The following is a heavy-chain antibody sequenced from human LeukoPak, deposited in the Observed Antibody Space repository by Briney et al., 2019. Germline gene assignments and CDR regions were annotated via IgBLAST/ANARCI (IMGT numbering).Heavy chain of an antibody. CDR2: INPSGGSI. J-gene: IGHJ4*02. V-gene: IGHV1-46*01. CDR1: GYTFTIYY. D-gene: IGHD2-15*01. CDR3: ASATERYGGPYY. Sequence: ASVKVSCKASGYTFTIYYMHWVRQAPGQGLEWMGIINPSGGSISYAQKFQGRVTMTRDTSTSTVYMELSSLRSEDTAVFYCASATERYGGPYYWGQGTLVTVSS.